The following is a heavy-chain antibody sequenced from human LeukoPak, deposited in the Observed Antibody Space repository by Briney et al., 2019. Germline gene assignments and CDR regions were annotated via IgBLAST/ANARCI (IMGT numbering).Heavy chain of an antibody. J-gene: IGHJ4*02. CDR3: ARDFRGKYGVFNYFDY. CDR1: GGSISNYY. D-gene: IGHD4-17*01. V-gene: IGHV4-59*01. CDR2: IYYSGST. Sequence: SETLSLTCTVSGGSISNYYWSWIRQPPGKGLEWIGYIYYSGSTNYNPSLKSRVTISVDTSKNQFSLKLSSVTAADTAVYYCARDFRGKYGVFNYFDYWGQGTLVTVSS.